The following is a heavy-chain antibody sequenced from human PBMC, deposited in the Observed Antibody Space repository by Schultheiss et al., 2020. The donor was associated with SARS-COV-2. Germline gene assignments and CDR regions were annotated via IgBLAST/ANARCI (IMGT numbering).Heavy chain of an antibody. V-gene: IGHV4-34*01. CDR3: ARSHYGSGSFYFDY. CDR1: GGSISSYY. CDR2: INHSGST. J-gene: IGHJ4*02. Sequence: SETLSLTCTVSGGSISSYYWSWIRQPPGKGLEWIGEINHSGSTNYNPSLKSRVTISVDTSKNQFSLKLSSVTAADTAVYYCARSHYGSGSFYFDYWGQGTLVTVSS. D-gene: IGHD3-10*01.